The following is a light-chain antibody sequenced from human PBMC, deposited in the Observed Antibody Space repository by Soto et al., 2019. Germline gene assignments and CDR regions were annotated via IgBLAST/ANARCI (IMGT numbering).Light chain of an antibody. CDR1: QSVTSSY. J-gene: IGKJ4*01. CDR3: QQYGSSPLT. Sequence: ELVLTQSPGTLSLSPGARATLSCRASQSVTSSYLAWWQQKNGQAPRLLIYDASNRATGIPARFSVIVSGTDFTLTLRRLEAEDGAVYDGQQYGSSPLTFGGGTKVDIK. V-gene: IGKV3-20*01. CDR2: DAS.